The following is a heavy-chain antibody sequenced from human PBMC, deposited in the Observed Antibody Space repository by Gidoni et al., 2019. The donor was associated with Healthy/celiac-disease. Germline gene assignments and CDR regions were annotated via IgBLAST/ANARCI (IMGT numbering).Heavy chain of an antibody. J-gene: IGHJ4*02. CDR3: ANAPGYSSSWYGDWSGTGFDY. V-gene: IGHV3-9*01. CDR2: ISWNSGSI. D-gene: IGHD6-13*01. Sequence: EVQLVESGGGLVQPGRSLRLSCEASGFTFDDYAMHWVRQAPGKGLEWVSGISWNSGSIGYADSVKGRFTISRDNAKNSLYLQMNSLRAEDTALYYCANAPGYSSSWYGDWSGTGFDYWGQGTLVTVSS. CDR1: GFTFDDYA.